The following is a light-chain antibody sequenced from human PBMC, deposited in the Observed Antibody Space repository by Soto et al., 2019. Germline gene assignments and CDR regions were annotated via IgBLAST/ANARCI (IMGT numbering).Light chain of an antibody. V-gene: IGKV3-20*01. CDR2: GAS. CDR1: QSVDTTF. J-gene: IGKJ1*01. CDR3: QQYMSSVT. Sequence: EIVLTQSPCSLSLSPGQRATLTCRASQSVDTTFFAWYQKKPGQAPSLLIYGASKRATGIPGMFSGSGSGTDFTLIISRLEHAYFAVYYCQQYMSSVTFGQGTKVEIK.